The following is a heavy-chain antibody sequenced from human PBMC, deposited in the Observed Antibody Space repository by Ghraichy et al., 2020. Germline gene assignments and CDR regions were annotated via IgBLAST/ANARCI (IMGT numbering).Heavy chain of an antibody. D-gene: IGHD3-10*01. CDR3: AKGGRMVRGGSSQYLGMDV. CDR1: KFTFSEYW. CDR2: IKQDGSET. Sequence: GESLNISCAASKFTFSEYWMTWVRQAPGKGLEWVANIKQDGSETYYVDSVNGRFTISRDNAQNSLYLQMTSLRAEDTAVYYCAKGGRMVRGGSSQYLGMDVWGQGTTVIVSS. V-gene: IGHV3-7*03. J-gene: IGHJ6*02.